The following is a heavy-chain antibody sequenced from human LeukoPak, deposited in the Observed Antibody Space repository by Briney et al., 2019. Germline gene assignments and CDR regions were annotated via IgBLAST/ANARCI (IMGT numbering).Heavy chain of an antibody. V-gene: IGHV4-59*11. Sequence: SETLSLTCTVSGDSFGSHYWSWIRQPPGKGLEWIGYINSSGNTRYNPSLKSRVTISIDTSINQFSLNLNSVTAADTAVYYCARVEGAVAASRALDYWGRGTLVTVSS. D-gene: IGHD6-19*01. CDR1: GDSFGSHY. CDR2: INSSGNT. J-gene: IGHJ4*02. CDR3: ARVEGAVAASRALDY.